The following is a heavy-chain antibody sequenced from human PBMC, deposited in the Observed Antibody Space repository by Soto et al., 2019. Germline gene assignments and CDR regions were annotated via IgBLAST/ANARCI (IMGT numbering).Heavy chain of an antibody. J-gene: IGHJ4*02. Sequence: PSETLSLTCAVYGGSFSGYYWSWIRQPPGKGLEWIGEINHSGSTNYNPSLKSRVTISVDTSKNQFSLKLSSVTAADTAVYYCARGGYSYGWAYYFDYWGQGTLVTVSS. V-gene: IGHV4-34*01. D-gene: IGHD5-18*01. CDR2: INHSGST. CDR3: ARGGYSYGWAYYFDY. CDR1: GGSFSGYY.